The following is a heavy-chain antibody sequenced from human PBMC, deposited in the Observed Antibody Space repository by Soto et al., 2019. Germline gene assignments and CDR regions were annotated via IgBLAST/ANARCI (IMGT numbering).Heavy chain of an antibody. J-gene: IGHJ3*02. CDR2: IYYSGST. CDR1: GGSISSYY. Sequence: PSETLSLTCTVSGGSISSYYWSWIRQPPGKGLEWIGYIYYSGSTNYNPSLKSRVTISVDTSKNQFSLKLSSVTAADTAVYYCARERSHSSGWSGDAFDIWGQGTMVTVSS. V-gene: IGHV4-59*01. D-gene: IGHD6-19*01. CDR3: ARERSHSSGWSGDAFDI.